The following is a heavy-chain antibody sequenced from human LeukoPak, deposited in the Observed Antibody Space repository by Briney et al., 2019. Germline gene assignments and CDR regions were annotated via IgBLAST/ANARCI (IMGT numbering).Heavy chain of an antibody. D-gene: IGHD6-13*01. CDR1: GYSISSGYY. CDR2: IYHSGST. J-gene: IGHJ6*03. Sequence: SETLSLTCTVSGYSISSGYYWGWIRQPPGKGLEWIGSIYHSGSTYYNPSLKSRVTISVDTSKNQFSLKLSSVTAADTAVYFCARGRVSSSSWNSAYYYYFYMDVWGKGTTVTVSS. CDR3: ARGRVSSSSWNSAYYYYFYMDV. V-gene: IGHV4-38-2*02.